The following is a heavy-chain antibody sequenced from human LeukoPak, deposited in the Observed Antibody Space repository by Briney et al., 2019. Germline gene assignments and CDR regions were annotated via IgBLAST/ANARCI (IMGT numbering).Heavy chain of an antibody. CDR3: AKPISGGLAVTADWFHP. D-gene: IGHD6-19*01. CDR2: INANSGTT. Sequence: GGSLRPSCAASGFAFSFYAMSWLRQPPGKGLEWVSTINANSGTTSYAASVRGRFTISRDNSKNTLYLQVNTLRADDTATYYCAKPISGGLAVTADWFHPWGQGTLVVVSS. CDR1: GFAFSFYA. J-gene: IGHJ5*01. V-gene: IGHV3-23*01.